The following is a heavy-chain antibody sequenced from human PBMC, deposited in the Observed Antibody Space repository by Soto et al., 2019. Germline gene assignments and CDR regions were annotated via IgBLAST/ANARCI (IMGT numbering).Heavy chain of an antibody. CDR1: GGSISSSSYY. CDR3: ARLRDYQHYFDY. CDR2: IYYSGST. D-gene: IGHD2-2*01. Sequence: QLQLQESGPGLVKPSETLSLTCTVSGGSISSSSYYWGWIRQPPGKGLEWIGSIYYSGSTYYNPSLKSRVTISVDTSKNQFSLKLSSVTAADTAVYYCARLRDYQHYFDYWGQGTLVTVSS. V-gene: IGHV4-39*01. J-gene: IGHJ4*02.